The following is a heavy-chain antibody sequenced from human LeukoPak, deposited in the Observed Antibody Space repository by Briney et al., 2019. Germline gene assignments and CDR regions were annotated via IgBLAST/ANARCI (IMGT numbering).Heavy chain of an antibody. CDR3: ARAKARRGSSSSPYYYYMDV. D-gene: IGHD6-6*01. CDR1: GYTFTSYD. J-gene: IGHJ6*03. CDR2: MTPNSGNT. Sequence: ASVKVSCKASGYTFTSYDINCVRQATGQGLEWMGWMTPNSGNTGYAQKFQGRVTITRNTSISTAYMELSSLRSEDTAVYYCARAKARRGSSSSPYYYYMDVWGKGTTVTVSS. V-gene: IGHV1-8*03.